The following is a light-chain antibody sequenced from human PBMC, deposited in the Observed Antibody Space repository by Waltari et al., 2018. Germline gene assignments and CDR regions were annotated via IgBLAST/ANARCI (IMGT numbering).Light chain of an antibody. Sequence: QPALTQPPSASGSLGQAVTISCTGSNSDIGAYDYVSWYQQHPPEVPKLIIYEVTKRPSRVPDRFSGSKSGNTASLTVAGLQAEDEADYYCTSYTGSTTFYVFGPGTKVTVL. CDR3: TSYTGSTTFYV. CDR2: EVT. V-gene: IGLV2-8*01. J-gene: IGLJ1*01. CDR1: NSDIGAYDY.